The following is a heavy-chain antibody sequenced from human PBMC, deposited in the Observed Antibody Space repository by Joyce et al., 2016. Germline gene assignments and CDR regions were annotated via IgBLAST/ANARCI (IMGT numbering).Heavy chain of an antibody. CDR1: GFTFSVYG. J-gene: IGHJ4*02. CDR3: AKGGRSVTMAEDY. D-gene: IGHD4-11*01. V-gene: IGHV3-30*18. Sequence: QVQLVESGGGVVQPGRSLRLSCAASGFTFSVYGMHWVHQAPGKGLEWVAVISYDGGEKYYADSVKGRFTISRDNSKKTLYLQMNSLRPEDTAVYYCAKGGRSVTMAEDYWGQGTLVTVSS. CDR2: ISYDGGEK.